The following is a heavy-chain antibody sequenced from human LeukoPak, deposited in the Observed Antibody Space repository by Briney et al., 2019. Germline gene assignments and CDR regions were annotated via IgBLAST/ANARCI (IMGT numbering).Heavy chain of an antibody. V-gene: IGHV3-23*01. D-gene: IGHD3-10*01. CDR2: ISDRGGST. CDR1: GITLSNYG. Sequence: GGSLRLSCVVSGITLSNYGMSWVRQAPGKGLEWVAGISDRGGSTNYADSVKGRFTISRDNSKNTLYLQLNSLRAEDTAVYYCARDSTYYYDSGSSGPHYFDNWGQGTLVTVSS. J-gene: IGHJ4*02. CDR3: ARDSTYYYDSGSSGPHYFDN.